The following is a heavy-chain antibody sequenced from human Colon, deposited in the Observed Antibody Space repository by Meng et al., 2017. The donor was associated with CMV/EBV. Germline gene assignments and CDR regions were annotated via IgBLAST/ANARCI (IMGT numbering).Heavy chain of an antibody. CDR3: ARGPPRTGGYFDY. J-gene: IGHJ4*02. CDR1: EFIFSSYD. V-gene: IGHV3-13*01. CDR2: IGTTSDT. D-gene: IGHD1-14*01. Sequence: GESLKISCAASEFIFSSYDMHWVRQATGKGLEWVSGIGTTSDTYYPGSVKGRFTISREDAKNSLYLQMNSLRAGDTAVYYCARGPPRTGGYFDYWGQGTLVTVSS.